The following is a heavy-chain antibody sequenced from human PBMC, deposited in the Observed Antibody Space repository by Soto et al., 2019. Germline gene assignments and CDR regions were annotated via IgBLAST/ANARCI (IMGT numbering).Heavy chain of an antibody. CDR2: IYYNDDR. CDR1: GFSFTTAGVA. V-gene: IGHV2-5*01. D-gene: IGHD5-12*01. Sequence: QITLQESGPTLVKPTQTLTLTCTFSGFSFTTAGVAVGWIRQTPGGALEWLTLIYYNDDRRFSPSLKTRLTIPGDTSKTQVVLSLTDVDPGDTASYFCAHSEGGYDIIYFDFWGQGNPVTVS. CDR3: AHSEGGYDIIYFDF. J-gene: IGHJ4*02.